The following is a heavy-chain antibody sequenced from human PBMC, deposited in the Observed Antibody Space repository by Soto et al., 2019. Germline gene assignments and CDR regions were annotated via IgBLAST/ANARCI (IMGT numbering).Heavy chain of an antibody. D-gene: IGHD3-10*01. Sequence: QVQLVQSGAEVKKPGASVKVSCKASGYTFTSYDINWVRQATGQGLEWMGWMNPNSGNTGYAQKFQGRVTMTRNTSISTAYMELSSLRSEDTAVYYCARAPYYYGSGSYRNYYYYGMDVWGQGTTVTVSS. CDR2: MNPNSGNT. V-gene: IGHV1-8*01. J-gene: IGHJ6*02. CDR3: ARAPYYYGSGSYRNYYYYGMDV. CDR1: GYTFTSYD.